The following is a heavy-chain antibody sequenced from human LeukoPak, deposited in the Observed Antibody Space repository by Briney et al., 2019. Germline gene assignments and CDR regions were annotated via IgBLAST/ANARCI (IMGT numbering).Heavy chain of an antibody. CDR1: GFTFSSYA. CDR3: ARAIDYSGYDSFDY. J-gene: IGHJ4*02. D-gene: IGHD5-12*01. Sequence: GGSLRLSCAASGFTFSSYAMSWVRQAPGKGLEWVSVISGSGGSTYYADSVKGRFTISRDNSKNTLYLQMNSLRAEDTAVYYCARAIDYSGYDSFDYWGQGTLVTVSS. CDR2: ISGSGGST. V-gene: IGHV3-23*01.